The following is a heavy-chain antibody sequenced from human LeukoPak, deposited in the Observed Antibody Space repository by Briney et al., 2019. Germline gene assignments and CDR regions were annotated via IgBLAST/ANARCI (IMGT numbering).Heavy chain of an antibody. J-gene: IGHJ5*02. V-gene: IGHV4-39*01. CDR3: ATHQGGFNWFDP. D-gene: IGHD3-16*01. CDR2: IYFSGTTT. CDR1: GGSITTNNYY. Sequence: SETLSLTCTVPGGSITTNNYYWDSVRQPPGKGLEWLGNIYFSGTTTYYNPSLKSRVTMSLDTSKNQFSLQLSSVTATDSAVYYCATHQGGFNWFDPWGQGILVTVSS.